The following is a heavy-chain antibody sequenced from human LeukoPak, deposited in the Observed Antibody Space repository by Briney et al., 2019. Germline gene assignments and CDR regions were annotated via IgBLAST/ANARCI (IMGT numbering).Heavy chain of an antibody. CDR2: INSDGSST. CDR3: ASVIVVISWDAFDI. J-gene: IGHJ3*02. V-gene: IGHV3-74*01. Sequence: PGGSLRLSCAASGFTFSSYWMHWVRQAPGKGLVWVSRINSDGSSTSYADSVKGRFTISRDNAKNTLYLQMNSLRAEDTAVYYCASVIVVISWDAFDIWGQGTMVTVSS. D-gene: IGHD3-22*01. CDR1: GFTFSSYW.